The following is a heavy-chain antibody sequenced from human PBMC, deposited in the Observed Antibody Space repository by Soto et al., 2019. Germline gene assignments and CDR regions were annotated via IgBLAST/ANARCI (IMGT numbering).Heavy chain of an antibody. CDR1: GGYIRSSGDY. CDR2: IYYSGST. CDR3: ARLRYFDWCLDY. D-gene: IGHD3-9*01. J-gene: IGHJ4*02. Sequence: PXXTHSLPNTVSGGYIRSSGDYWGFISQPPGKGLEWIGCIYYSGSTYYNPSLKSRVTISVDTSKNQFSLKLSYVTAADTAVYYCARLRYFDWCLDYWGQGTLVTVS. V-gene: IGHV4-39*01.